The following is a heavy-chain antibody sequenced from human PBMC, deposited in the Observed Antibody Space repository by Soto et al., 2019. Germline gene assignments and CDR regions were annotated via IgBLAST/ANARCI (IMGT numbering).Heavy chain of an antibody. Sequence: QVQLVQSGAEVKKPGASVKLSCKASGYTFSNYAVQWVRQAPGQSLEWVGWIHAGNGDTKYSQKFHDKVTITRDTAGSTAYMELSTRRSEDTSIYYCARVPRYSSDIVQVPAVMYEDWFVPWGQGTLVTVSS. CDR1: GYTFSNYA. J-gene: IGHJ5*02. V-gene: IGHV1-3*01. CDR2: IHAGNGDT. CDR3: ARVPRYSSDIVQVPAVMYEDWFVP. D-gene: IGHD2-2*01.